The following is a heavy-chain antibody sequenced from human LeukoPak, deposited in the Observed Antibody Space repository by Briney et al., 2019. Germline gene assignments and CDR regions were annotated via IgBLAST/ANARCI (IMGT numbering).Heavy chain of an antibody. J-gene: IGHJ5*02. D-gene: IGHD2-15*01. CDR2: IYHSGST. CDR1: GYSISSGYY. V-gene: IGHV4-38-2*01. CDR3: ARVGSCSGGSCYALNWFDP. Sequence: SETLSLTCAVSGYSISSGYYWGWIRQPPGKGLEWVGSIYHSGSTYYNPSLKRRVTISVDTSKNQFSLKLSSVTAADTAVYYCARVGSCSGGSCYALNWFDPWGQGTLVTVSS.